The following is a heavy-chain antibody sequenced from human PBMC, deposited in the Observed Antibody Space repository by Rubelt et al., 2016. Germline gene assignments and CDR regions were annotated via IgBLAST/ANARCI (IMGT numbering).Heavy chain of an antibody. D-gene: IGHD3-16*01. Sequence: QVQLVQSGAEVKKPGASVKVSCKASGYTFTSYGISWVRQAPGQGLEWMGGIIPIFGTANYAQKFQGRVTITADESTSTAYMELSSLRSEDTAVYYCARKGYGYGMDVWGQGTTVTVSS. CDR1: GYTFTSYG. CDR3: ARKGYGYGMDV. J-gene: IGHJ6*02. CDR2: IIPIFGTA. V-gene: IGHV1-69*13.